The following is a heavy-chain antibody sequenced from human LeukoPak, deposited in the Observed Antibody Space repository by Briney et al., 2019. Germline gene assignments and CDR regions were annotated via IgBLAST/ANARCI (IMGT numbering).Heavy chain of an antibody. V-gene: IGHV3-21*01. CDR3: VRVLLNYCSGGSCYFHY. CDR1: GFTFSSYS. CDR2: ISSSSSYI. J-gene: IGHJ4*02. Sequence: AGGSLRLSCAASGFTFSSYSMNWVRQAPGKGLEWVSSISSSSSYIYYADSMKGRFTISRDNAKNSLYLQMNSLRAEDTAVHYCVRVLLNYCSGGSCYFHYWGQGTLVTVSS. D-gene: IGHD2-15*01.